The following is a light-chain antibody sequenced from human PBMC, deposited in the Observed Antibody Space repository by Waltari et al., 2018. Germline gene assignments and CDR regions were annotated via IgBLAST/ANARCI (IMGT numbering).Light chain of an antibody. J-gene: IGLJ2*01. CDR2: KDT. Sequence: FTQPHSVSGSPGQTVTISCTRSSGRIDSKYVQWYQPRPGSDPTTLIYKDTQSPFGLPDRFSGSIDSSSNSASLTISGLKSEDEADYYCQSADGSYNPVFGGGTRLTVL. CDR1: SGRIDSKY. CDR3: QSADGSYNPV. V-gene: IGLV6-57*03.